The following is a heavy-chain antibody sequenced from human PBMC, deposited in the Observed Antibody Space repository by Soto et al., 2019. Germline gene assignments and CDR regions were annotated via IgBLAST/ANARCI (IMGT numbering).Heavy chain of an antibody. V-gene: IGHV1-69*06. CDR3: ASPPAGFNYYYYGMDV. J-gene: IGHJ6*02. CDR2: IIPIFGTA. CDR1: GGTFSSYA. D-gene: IGHD3-10*01. Sequence: VKVSCKASGGTFSSYAISWVRQAPGQGLEWMGGIIPIFGTANYAQKFQGRVTITADKSTSTAYMELSSLRSEDTAVYYCASPPAGFNYYYYGMDVWGQGTTVTVSS.